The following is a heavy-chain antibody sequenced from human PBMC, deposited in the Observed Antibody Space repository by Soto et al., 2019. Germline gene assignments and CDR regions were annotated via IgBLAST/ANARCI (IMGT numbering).Heavy chain of an antibody. J-gene: IGHJ4*02. Sequence: PWGTLRLSCTVAGSPLSSYWLSWVRQAPGKGLEWVANIKEDGSGKYYVDSVKGRFSISIDNARNSLYLQRNSLRVEDRAVYYCVSVGRLGGYWGQGARVTSPQ. CDR1: GSPLSSYW. V-gene: IGHV3-7*03. CDR3: VSVGRLGGY. D-gene: IGHD3-16*01. CDR2: IKEDGSGK.